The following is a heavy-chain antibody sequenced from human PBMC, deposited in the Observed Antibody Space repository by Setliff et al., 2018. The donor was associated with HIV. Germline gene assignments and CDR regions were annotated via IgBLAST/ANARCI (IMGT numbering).Heavy chain of an antibody. V-gene: IGHV4-34*12. CDR2: IIHSGGT. CDR3: ARRYHDASGFYNS. Sequence: PSETLSLTCAVYGGSFSGYYWTWTRQPPGRGLEWIGEIIHSGGTNYNRSLKSRVTISVDTSKNQFSLNLSSVTAADTAVYYCARRYHDASGFYNSWGQGVLVTVSS. CDR1: GGSFSGYY. J-gene: IGHJ4*02. D-gene: IGHD1-1*01.